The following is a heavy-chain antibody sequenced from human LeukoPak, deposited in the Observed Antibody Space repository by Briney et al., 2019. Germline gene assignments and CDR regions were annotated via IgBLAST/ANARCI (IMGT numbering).Heavy chain of an antibody. Sequence: ASVKVSCKASGYTFTSYAMHWVRQAPGQRLEWMGSINAGNGNTKYSQKFQGRVTITRDTSASTAYMELSSLRSEDTAVYYCARDGPRVTIFGVPYPGSNYYYGMDVWGQGTTVTVSS. J-gene: IGHJ6*02. D-gene: IGHD3-3*01. CDR3: ARDGPRVTIFGVPYPGSNYYYGMDV. CDR2: INAGNGNT. CDR1: GYTFTSYA. V-gene: IGHV1-3*01.